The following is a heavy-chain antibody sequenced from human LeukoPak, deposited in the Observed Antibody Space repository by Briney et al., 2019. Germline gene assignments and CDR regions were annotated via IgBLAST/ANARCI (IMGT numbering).Heavy chain of an antibody. Sequence: SETLSLTCTVSGGSISSGGYYWSWIRQHPGKGLKWIGYIYYSGSTYYNPSLKSRVTISVDRSKNQFSLKLSSVTAADTAVYYCARGAWYFDRGVGAFDIWGQGTMVTVSS. CDR2: IYYSGST. J-gene: IGHJ3*02. CDR3: ARGAWYFDRGVGAFDI. V-gene: IGHV4-31*03. CDR1: GGSISSGGYY. D-gene: IGHD3-9*01.